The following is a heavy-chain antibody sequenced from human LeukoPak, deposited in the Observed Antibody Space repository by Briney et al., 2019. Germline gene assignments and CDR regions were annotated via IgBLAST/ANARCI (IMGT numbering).Heavy chain of an antibody. CDR2: INQDGREK. D-gene: IGHD2-21*01. Sequence: GGSLRLSCAASGFTFSNYWMSWVRQAPGKGLEWVANINQDGREKSYVDSVEGRFTISRDNAKKSLYLHVNSLRAEDTAVYYCARDIYGGHDYWGQGTLLPVSS. V-gene: IGHV3-7*04. CDR1: GFTFSNYW. J-gene: IGHJ4*02. CDR3: ARDIYGGHDY.